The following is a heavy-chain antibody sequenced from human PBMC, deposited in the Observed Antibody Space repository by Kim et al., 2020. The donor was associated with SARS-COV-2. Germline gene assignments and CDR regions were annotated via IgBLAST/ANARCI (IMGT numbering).Heavy chain of an antibody. Sequence: GGSLRLSCAASGFTFSSYAMHWVRQAPGKGLEWVAVISYDGSNKYYADSVKGRFTISRDNSKNTLYLQMNSLRAEDTAVYYCARVGGGWVRGVFPRKYRHYGMDVWGQGTTVTVSS. CDR1: GFTFSSYA. CDR2: ISYDGSNK. D-gene: IGHD3-10*01. V-gene: IGHV3-30*04. CDR3: ARVGGGWVRGVFPRKYRHYGMDV. J-gene: IGHJ6*02.